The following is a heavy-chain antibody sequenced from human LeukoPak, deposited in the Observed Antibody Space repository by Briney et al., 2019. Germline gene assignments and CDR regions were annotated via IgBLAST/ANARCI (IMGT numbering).Heavy chain of an antibody. J-gene: IGHJ4*02. CDR3: AKGGSSIAARPGDY. CDR1: GFAFSSYS. D-gene: IGHD6-6*01. V-gene: IGHV3-21*04. CDR2: ISSSSSYI. Sequence: GGSLRLSCAASGFAFSSYSMNWVRQAPGKGLEWVSSISSSSSYIYYADSVKGRFTISRDNAKNSLYLQMNSLRAEDTAVYYCAKGGSSIAARPGDYWGQGTLVTVSS.